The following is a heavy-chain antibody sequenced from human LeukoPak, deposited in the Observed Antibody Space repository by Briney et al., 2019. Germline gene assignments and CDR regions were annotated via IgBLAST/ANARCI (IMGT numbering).Heavy chain of an antibody. CDR2: FSPSGYT. CDR3: ARVGDYGSGSYQFALDV. Sequence: SETLSLTCTVSGDSINGFYWSWLRQPAGKGLEWIGRFSPSGYTNDNPSLKSRVSMSVDTSKNQFSLKLNSVTAADTALYYCARVGDYGSGSYQFALDVWGPGTTVTVSS. V-gene: IGHV4-4*07. J-gene: IGHJ6*02. CDR1: GDSINGFY. D-gene: IGHD3-10*01.